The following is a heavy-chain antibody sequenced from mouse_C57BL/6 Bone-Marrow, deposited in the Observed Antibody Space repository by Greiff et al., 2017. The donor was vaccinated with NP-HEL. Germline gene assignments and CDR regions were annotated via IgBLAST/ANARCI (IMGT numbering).Heavy chain of an antibody. D-gene: IGHD5-1-1*01. V-gene: IGHV5-6*01. CDR2: ISSGGSYT. J-gene: IGHJ3*01. CDR1: GFTFSSYG. Sequence: EVQLKESGGDLVKPGGSLKLSCAASGFTFSSYGMSWVRQTPDKRLEWVATISSGGSYTYYPDSVKGRFTISRDNAKNTLYLQMSSLKSEDTAMYYCARRVYTPFAYWGQGTLVTVSA. CDR3: ARRVYTPFAY.